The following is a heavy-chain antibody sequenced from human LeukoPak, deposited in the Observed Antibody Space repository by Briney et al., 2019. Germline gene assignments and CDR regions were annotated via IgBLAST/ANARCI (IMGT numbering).Heavy chain of an antibody. J-gene: IGHJ4*02. V-gene: IGHV1-8*01. CDR1: GYTFINFP. Sequence: GASVKVSCKASGYTFINFPLSWVRQAPGRGPEWVGWIYPNNSTRGYAKNFQGRVVLTRDTSISTAYMELRSLKSDDTAVYYCARGKVLFDYWGQGTLVAVPS. CDR2: IYPNNSTR. CDR3: ARGKVLFDY.